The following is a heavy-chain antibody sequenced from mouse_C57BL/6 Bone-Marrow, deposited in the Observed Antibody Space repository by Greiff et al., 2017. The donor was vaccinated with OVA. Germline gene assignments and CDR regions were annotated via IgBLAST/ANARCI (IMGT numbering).Heavy chain of an antibody. V-gene: IGHV2-2*01. CDR1: GFSLTSYG. CDR3: AREAYYSNYRVYYYAMDY. CDR2: IWSGGST. J-gene: IGHJ4*01. Sequence: VQVVESGPGLVQPSQSLSITCTVSGFSLTSYGVHWVRQSPGKGLEWLGVIWSGGSTDYNAAFISRLSISKDNSKSQVFFKMNSLQADDTAIYYCAREAYYSNYRVYYYAMDYWGQGTSVTVSS. D-gene: IGHD2-5*01.